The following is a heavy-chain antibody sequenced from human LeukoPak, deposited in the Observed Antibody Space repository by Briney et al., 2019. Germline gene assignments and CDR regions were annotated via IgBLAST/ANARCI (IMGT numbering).Heavy chain of an antibody. Sequence: KESGPTLVKPTQTLTLTCTSSGFSLSTSGVGVGWIRQPPGKALEWLALIYWDDDKRYSPSLKSRLTITKDTSKNQVVLTMTNMDPVDTATYYCAHRSTVTTFNWFDPWGQGTLVTVSS. D-gene: IGHD4-11*01. J-gene: IGHJ5*02. CDR3: AHRSTVTTFNWFDP. CDR1: GFSLSTSGVG. V-gene: IGHV2-5*02. CDR2: IYWDDDK.